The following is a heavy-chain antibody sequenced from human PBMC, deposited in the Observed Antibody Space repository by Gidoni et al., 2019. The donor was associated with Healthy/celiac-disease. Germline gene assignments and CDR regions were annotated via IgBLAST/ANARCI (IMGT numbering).Heavy chain of an antibody. CDR3: ARGRGSMIVVVRGAGFDY. J-gene: IGHJ4*02. CDR1: GGSFSGYY. D-gene: IGHD3-22*01. CDR2: INHSGST. V-gene: IGHV4-34*01. Sequence: QVQLQQWGAGLLKPSETLSLTCAVYGGSFSGYYWSWIRQPPGKGLEWIGEINHSGSTNYNPSLKSRVTISVDTSKNQFSLKLSSVTAADTAVYYCARGRGSMIVVVRGAGFDYWGQGTLVTVSS.